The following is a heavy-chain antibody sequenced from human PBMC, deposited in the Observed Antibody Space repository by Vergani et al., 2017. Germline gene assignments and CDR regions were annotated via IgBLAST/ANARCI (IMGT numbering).Heavy chain of an antibody. J-gene: IGHJ1*01. CDR1: GWSFSGYY. CDR3: ARGRXARVNYGSGRDPPQYFQH. V-gene: IGHV4-34*01. CDR2: INHSGST. D-gene: IGHD3-10*01. Sequence: QVQLQQWGAGLLKPSETLSLTCAVYGWSFSGYYWSWIRQPPGKGLEWIGEINHSGSTNYNPSLKSRVTISVDTSKNQFSLKLSSVTAADTAVYYCARGRXARVNYGSGRDPPQYFQHWGQGSLVTVSS.